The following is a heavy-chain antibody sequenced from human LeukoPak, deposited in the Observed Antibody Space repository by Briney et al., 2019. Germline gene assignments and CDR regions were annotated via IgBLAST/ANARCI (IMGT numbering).Heavy chain of an antibody. CDR2: IYYTGSA. Sequence: PSETLSLTRSVSGGSISDSSYYWGWIRQPPGKGLESIGRIYYTGSAHYNPSLKSRVTISIDTSRDQFSLKLSSVTAADTAVYYCTSLRNGWELTDWGQGTLVTVSS. J-gene: IGHJ4*02. V-gene: IGHV4-39*01. CDR1: GGSISDSSYY. CDR3: TSLRNGWELTD. D-gene: IGHD4-23*01.